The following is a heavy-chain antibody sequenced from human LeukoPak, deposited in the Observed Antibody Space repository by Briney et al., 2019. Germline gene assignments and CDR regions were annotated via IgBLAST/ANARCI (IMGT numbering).Heavy chain of an antibody. D-gene: IGHD6-19*01. CDR1: GGSISSYY. CDR2: IYTSGST. J-gene: IGHJ4*02. CDR3: ARGRTDAAVAGNFDY. V-gene: IGHV4-4*07. Sequence: PSETLSLTCTVSGGSISSYYWSWIRQPAGKGLEWIGRIYTSGSTNYNPSLKSRVTMSVDTSKNQFFLNLASVAAADSAVYYCARGRTDAAVAGNFDYWGQGTLVTVSS.